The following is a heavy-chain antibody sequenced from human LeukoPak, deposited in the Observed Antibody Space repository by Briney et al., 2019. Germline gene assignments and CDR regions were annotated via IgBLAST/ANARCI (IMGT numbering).Heavy chain of an antibody. Sequence: GASVKVSCKASGCTFTSYYMHWVRQAPGQGLEWMGIINPSGGSTSYAQKFQGRVTMTRDTSTSTVYMELSSLRSEDTAVYYCVVGFGELLPYFDYWGQGTLVTVSS. D-gene: IGHD3-10*01. CDR2: INPSGGST. J-gene: IGHJ4*02. V-gene: IGHV1-46*01. CDR3: VVGFGELLPYFDY. CDR1: GCTFTSYY.